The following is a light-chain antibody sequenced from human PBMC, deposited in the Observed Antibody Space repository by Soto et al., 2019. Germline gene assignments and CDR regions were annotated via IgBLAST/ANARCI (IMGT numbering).Light chain of an antibody. CDR2: GSS. CDR3: QQYYNWVLS. V-gene: IGKV3D-15*01. CDR1: QNVGTN. Sequence: VMTQSPASLSVSPGEGVTLSCRTSQNVGTNLAWYQQKPGQAPRLLIYGSSTRATGIPATFSGSGSGTKFTPTISRLQSDDSAIYYCQQYYNWVLSFGGGTKVEIQ. J-gene: IGKJ4*01.